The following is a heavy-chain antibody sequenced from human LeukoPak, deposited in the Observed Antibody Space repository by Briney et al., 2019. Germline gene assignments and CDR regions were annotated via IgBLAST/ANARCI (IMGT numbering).Heavy chain of an antibody. CDR1: GFTVSSNY. CDR2: IYSGGST. D-gene: IGHD2-15*01. J-gene: IGHJ3*02. V-gene: IGHV3-53*01. Sequence: GGSLRLSCAASGFTVSSNYMSWVRQAPGKGLEWVSVIYSGGSTYYADSVKGRFTISRDNSKNTLYLQMNSLRAEDTAVYYCASRKFLGYCSGGSCLGAFDIWGQGTMVTVSS. CDR3: ASRKFLGYCSGGSCLGAFDI.